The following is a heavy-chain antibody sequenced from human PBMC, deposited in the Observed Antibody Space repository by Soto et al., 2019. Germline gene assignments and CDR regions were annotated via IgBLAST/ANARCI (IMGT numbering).Heavy chain of an antibody. Sequence: GGSLRLSSAAAGFTFSSYSMNLVRQAPGKGLEWVSSISSSSSYIYYADSVKGRFTISRDNAKNSLYLQMNSLRAEDTAVYYCARDPSDTNYYDSSGLLGAFDIWGQGTMVTVSS. CDR3: ARDPSDTNYYDSSGLLGAFDI. V-gene: IGHV3-21*01. CDR1: GFTFSSYS. D-gene: IGHD3-22*01. J-gene: IGHJ3*02. CDR2: ISSSSSYI.